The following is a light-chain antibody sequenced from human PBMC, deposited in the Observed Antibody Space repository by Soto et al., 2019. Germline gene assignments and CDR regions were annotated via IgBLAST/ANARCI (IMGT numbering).Light chain of an antibody. CDR3: QKYNSALWT. CDR1: QGISNY. V-gene: IGKV1-27*01. Sequence: DIQMTQSPASLYVSVVDGVFITRRASQGISNYLAWYQQKPGKVPKLLIYAASTLQSGVPSRFSGSGSGTGFTLTISSLQPEDVATYYCQKYNSALWTFGQGTKVDIK. CDR2: AAS. J-gene: IGKJ1*01.